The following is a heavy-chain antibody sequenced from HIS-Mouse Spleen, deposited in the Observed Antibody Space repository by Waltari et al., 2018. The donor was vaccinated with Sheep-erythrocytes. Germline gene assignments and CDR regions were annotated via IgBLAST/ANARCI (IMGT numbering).Heavy chain of an antibody. CDR3: AREGGTAPFDY. Sequence: EVQLVESGGGLIQPGGSLRLSCAASGFTVSSNYMSWVRQDPGKGREGVSVVYSGGSTYYADSVKGRFTISRDNSKNTLYLQMNSLRAEDTAVYYCAREGGTAPFDYWGQGTLVTVSS. CDR2: VYSGGST. CDR1: GFTVSSNY. D-gene: IGHD2-15*01. V-gene: IGHV3-53*01. J-gene: IGHJ4*02.